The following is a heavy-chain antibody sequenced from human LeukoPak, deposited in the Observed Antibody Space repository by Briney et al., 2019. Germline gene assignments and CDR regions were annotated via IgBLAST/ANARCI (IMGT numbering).Heavy chain of an antibody. CDR1: GFTFSSYS. V-gene: IGHV3-23*01. Sequence: GGSLRLSCATSGFTFSSYSMSWVRQAPGKGLEWVSVIGGGGATSTYYADSVKGRFTISRDNSKNTLYLHMNSLRAEDTAVYYCATRGIAAAWGQGTLVTVSS. D-gene: IGHD6-13*01. CDR3: ATRGIAAA. J-gene: IGHJ5*02. CDR2: IGGGGATST.